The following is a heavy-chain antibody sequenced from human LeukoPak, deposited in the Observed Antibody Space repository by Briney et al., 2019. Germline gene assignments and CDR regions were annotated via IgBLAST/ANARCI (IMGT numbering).Heavy chain of an antibody. D-gene: IGHD2-2*01. CDR1: GYSFTSGHY. Sequence: TLSLTCSVSGYSFTSGHYWGWIRQPPGRGLEWIANIYHTGSAHYNPSLKSRVTISVDTSKNQFSLKLSSVTAADTAVYYCARYCTSTTCILRGFDYWGQGTLVTVSS. CDR3: ARYCTSTTCILRGFDY. V-gene: IGHV4-38-2*01. J-gene: IGHJ4*02. CDR2: IYHTGSA.